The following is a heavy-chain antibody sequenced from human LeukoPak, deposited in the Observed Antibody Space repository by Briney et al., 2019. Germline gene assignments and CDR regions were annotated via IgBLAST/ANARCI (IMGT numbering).Heavy chain of an antibody. Sequence: NPSETLSLTCTVSGGSISSSSYYWGWIRQPPGKGLEWIGSIYYSGSTYYNPSLKSRVTISVDTSRNQFSLKLSSVTAADTAVYYCAATYCSGGSCSDPTFDYWGQGTLVTVSS. V-gene: IGHV4-39*01. CDR1: GGSISSSSYY. J-gene: IGHJ4*02. CDR3: AATYCSGGSCSDPTFDY. CDR2: IYYSGST. D-gene: IGHD2-15*01.